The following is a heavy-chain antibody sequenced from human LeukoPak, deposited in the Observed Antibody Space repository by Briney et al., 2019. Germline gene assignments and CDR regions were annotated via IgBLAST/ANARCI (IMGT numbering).Heavy chain of an antibody. CDR1: GGSINTYF. Sequence: SETLSLTCTVSGGSINTYFWSWIRQPPGKGLEWIVYIYYSGSTNYNPSLKSGVTISVDTSKNQFSLKLSSVTAADTAVYYCARGVTGGWYGDFQHWGQGTLVTVSS. D-gene: IGHD6-19*01. CDR2: IYYSGST. J-gene: IGHJ1*01. CDR3: ARGVTGGWYGDFQH. V-gene: IGHV4-59*01.